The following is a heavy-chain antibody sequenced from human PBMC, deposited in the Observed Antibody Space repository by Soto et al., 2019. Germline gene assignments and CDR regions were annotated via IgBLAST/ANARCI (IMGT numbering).Heavy chain of an antibody. V-gene: IGHV3-23*01. D-gene: IGHD2-2*01. CDR1: GFTFSSYA. Sequence: VQLLESGGGLVQPGGSLRLSCEASGFTFSSYAMSWVRQAPGKGLEWVSAISGSGGSTYYADSVKGRFTISRDNSKNTLYLQMNSLRAEDTAVYYCAKKSSSAPYYGMDVWGQGTTVTVSS. J-gene: IGHJ6*02. CDR2: ISGSGGST. CDR3: AKKSSSAPYYGMDV.